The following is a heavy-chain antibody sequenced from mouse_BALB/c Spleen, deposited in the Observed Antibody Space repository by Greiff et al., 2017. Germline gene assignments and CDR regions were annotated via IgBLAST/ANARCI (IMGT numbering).Heavy chain of an antibody. D-gene: IGHD2-4*01. V-gene: IGHV7-3*02. CDR2: IRNKANGYTT. Sequence: EVHLVESGGGLVQPGGSLRLSCATSGFTFTDYYMSWVRQPPGKALEWLGFIRNKANGYTTEYSASVKGRFTISRDNAKNTLYLQMSSLKSEDTAMYYCARDRSTMMTTGYWGQGTTLTVSS. J-gene: IGHJ2*01. CDR3: ARDRSTMMTTGY. CDR1: GFTFTDYY.